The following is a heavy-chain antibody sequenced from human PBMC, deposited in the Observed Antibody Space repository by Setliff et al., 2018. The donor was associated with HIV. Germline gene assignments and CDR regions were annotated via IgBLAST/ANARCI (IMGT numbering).Heavy chain of an antibody. CDR3: ARRLQFLEFLHGVGGLDV. Sequence: ETLSLTCTVSGYSISSGYYWGWIRLPPGKGLEWIGDIYHSGFTIYNPSLKSRVTLSLDTSKNQFSLKLSSVTAADTAVYYCARRLQFLEFLHGVGGLDVWGQGTTVTVSS. D-gene: IGHD3-3*01. J-gene: IGHJ6*02. V-gene: IGHV4-38-2*02. CDR2: IYHSGFT. CDR1: GYSISSGYY.